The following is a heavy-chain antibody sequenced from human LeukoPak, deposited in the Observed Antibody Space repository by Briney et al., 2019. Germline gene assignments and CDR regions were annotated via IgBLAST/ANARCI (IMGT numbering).Heavy chain of an antibody. J-gene: IGHJ4*02. Sequence: SETLSLTCAVYGGSFSGYYWSWIRQPPGKGLEWIGEINHSGSTNYNPSLKSRVTISVDTSKNQFSPKLSSVTAADTAVYYCARRGNSGYGCWGQGTLVTVSS. CDR1: GGSFSGYY. V-gene: IGHV4-34*01. D-gene: IGHD5-12*01. CDR2: INHSGST. CDR3: ARRGNSGYGC.